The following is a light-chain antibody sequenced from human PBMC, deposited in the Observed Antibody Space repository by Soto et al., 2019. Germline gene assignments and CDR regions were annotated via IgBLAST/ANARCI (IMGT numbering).Light chain of an antibody. Sequence: DIQMTQSPSSLSASVGDRVTITCRASLGISNYLARYQQKQGKVPKLLIYAASTFQSGVTSRFTGSGSVTDFTLTISGLQPEDVATYYGQKGNCAPFTFGPGTKVYIK. CDR1: LGISNY. CDR3: QKGNCAPFT. CDR2: AAS. V-gene: IGKV1-27*01. J-gene: IGKJ3*01.